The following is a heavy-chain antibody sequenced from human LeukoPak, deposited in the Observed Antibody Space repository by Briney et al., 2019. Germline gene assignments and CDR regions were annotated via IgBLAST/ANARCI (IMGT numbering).Heavy chain of an antibody. D-gene: IGHD2-21*02. V-gene: IGHV4-59*08. CDR3: ARHLLADCGADCWYYWYFDL. J-gene: IGHJ2*01. CDR2: VHYRGST. CDR1: GGSISSYY. Sequence: SETLSLTCTVSGGSISSYYWSWIRQTPGKGLEWIGYVHYRGSTNYNPSFESRLTILVEMSTNQFFLKLSFVTAADTAVYYCARHLLADCGADCWYYWYFDLWGRGTLVTVSS.